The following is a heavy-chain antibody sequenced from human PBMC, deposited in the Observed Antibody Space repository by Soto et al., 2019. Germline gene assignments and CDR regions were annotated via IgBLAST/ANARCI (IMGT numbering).Heavy chain of an antibody. V-gene: IGHV3-21*01. CDR3: ARDPAAWSSGLYGGYYYGMDV. CDR1: GFTFSSYR. D-gene: IGHD6-19*01. Sequence: PGGALRRTCADSGFTFSSYRMNWVRQAPGKGLEWVSSISSSSSYIYYADSVKGRFTISRDNAKNSLYLQMNSLRAEDTAVYYCARDPAAWSSGLYGGYYYGMDVWGHGSTFTVSS. J-gene: IGHJ6*02. CDR2: ISSSSSYI.